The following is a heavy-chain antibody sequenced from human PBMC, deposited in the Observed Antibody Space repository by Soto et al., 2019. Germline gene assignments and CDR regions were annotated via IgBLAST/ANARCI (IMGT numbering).Heavy chain of an antibody. CDR2: ISSSSSYI. V-gene: IGHV3-21*01. CDR3: ARVRYYYDSSGYYLDY. J-gene: IGHJ4*02. CDR1: GFTFSSYS. Sequence: LRLSCAASGFTFSSYSMNWVRQAPGKGLEWVSSISSSSSYIYYADSVKGRFTISRDNAKNSLYLQMNSLRAEDTAVYYCARVRYYYDSSGYYLDYWGQGTLVTVSS. D-gene: IGHD3-22*01.